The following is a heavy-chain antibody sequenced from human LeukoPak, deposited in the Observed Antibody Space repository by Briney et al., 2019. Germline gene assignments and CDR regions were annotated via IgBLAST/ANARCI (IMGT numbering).Heavy chain of an antibody. D-gene: IGHD2/OR15-2a*01. CDR3: ASNRVHYYYYGMDV. CDR2: INSDGSST. CDR1: GFTFSSYW. J-gene: IGHJ6*02. Sequence: PGGSLRLSCAASGFTFSSYWMHWVRHAPGKGLVWVSRINSDGSSTSYADSVKGRFTISRDNAKNTLYLQMNSLRAEDTAVYYCASNRVHYYYYGMDVWGQGTTVTVSS. V-gene: IGHV3-74*01.